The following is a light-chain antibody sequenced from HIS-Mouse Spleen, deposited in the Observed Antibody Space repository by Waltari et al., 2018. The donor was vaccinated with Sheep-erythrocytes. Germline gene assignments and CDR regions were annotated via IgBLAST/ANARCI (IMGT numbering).Light chain of an antibody. CDR1: SSDFGSYNL. CDR2: EGS. J-gene: IGLJ3*02. CDR3: CSYAGSSTWV. Sequence: QSALTQPASVSGSPGPSITISCTGTSSDFGSYNLVSWYQQHQGKAPKLMIYEGSKRPSGVSNRFSGSKSGNTASLTISGLQAEDEADYYCCSYAGSSTWVFGGGTKLTVL. V-gene: IGLV2-23*01.